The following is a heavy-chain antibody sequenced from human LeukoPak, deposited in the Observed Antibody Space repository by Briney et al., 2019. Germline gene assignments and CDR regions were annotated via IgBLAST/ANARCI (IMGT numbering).Heavy chain of an antibody. D-gene: IGHD6-13*01. CDR2: ISSSGNTI. Sequence: PGGSLRLSCAASGFSFSDYYMSWVRQAPGKGLEWVSYISSSGNTIYYADSVKGRFTISRDNAKNSLYLQMNSLRAEDTAVYYCARDLTGYSTWFVCWGQGTLVTVSS. V-gene: IGHV3-11*04. J-gene: IGHJ4*02. CDR1: GFSFSDYY. CDR3: ARDLTGYSTWFVC.